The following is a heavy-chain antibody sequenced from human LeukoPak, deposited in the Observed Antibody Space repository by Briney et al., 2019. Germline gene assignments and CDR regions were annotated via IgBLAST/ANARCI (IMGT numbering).Heavy chain of an antibody. D-gene: IGHD4-17*01. CDR3: ARDDYGDSGPLFDY. J-gene: IGHJ4*02. CDR1: GFTFSSYN. CDR2: IRTNGAGT. V-gene: IGHV3-23*01. Sequence: PGGSLRLSCAASGFTFSSYNMNWVRRAPGQGLEWVSTIRTNGAGTHYADSVRGRFTISRDDSKNTLYLQMDCLRAEDTAVYYCARDDYGDSGPLFDYWGQGTLVTVSS.